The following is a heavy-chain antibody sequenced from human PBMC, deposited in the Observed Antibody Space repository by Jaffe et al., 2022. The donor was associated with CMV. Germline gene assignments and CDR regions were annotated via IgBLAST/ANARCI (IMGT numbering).Heavy chain of an antibody. V-gene: IGHV1-46*04. J-gene: IGHJ3*02. Sequence: QVQLVQSGAEVKKPGASVKVSCKASGYTFTRYYIHWVRQAPGQGLEWMGMINPSGGGTTYAQKLQGRVTMTRDTSTSTVYMELSSLRSEDTAVIYCASRNLYYDGSGAFDIWGQGTKVTVSS. D-gene: IGHD3-22*01. CDR3: ASRNLYYDGSGAFDI. CDR1: GYTFTRYY. CDR2: INPSGGGT.